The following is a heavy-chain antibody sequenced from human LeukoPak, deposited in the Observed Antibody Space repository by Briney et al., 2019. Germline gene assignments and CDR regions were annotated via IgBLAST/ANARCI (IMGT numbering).Heavy chain of an antibody. V-gene: IGHV3-11*01. CDR3: AGDGRLDY. CDR2: IGTSDTHT. Sequence: GGSLRLSCVASRFTFSDYYMSWIRQAPGKGLEWISYIGTSDTHTYYADSVKGRFTISRDNAKNSLYLQMDSLTADDTAIYYCAGDGRLDYWGQGTLVTVSS. CDR1: RFTFSDYY. J-gene: IGHJ4*02.